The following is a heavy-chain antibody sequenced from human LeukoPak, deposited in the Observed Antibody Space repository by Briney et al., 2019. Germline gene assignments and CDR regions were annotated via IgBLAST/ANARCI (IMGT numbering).Heavy chain of an antibody. CDR1: GGSFSGYY. CDR2: INHSGST. D-gene: IGHD3-10*01. Sequence: TSETLSLTCAVYGGSFSGYYWSWIRQPPGKGREWIGEINHSGSTNYNPSLKSRVTISVDTSKNQFSLKLSSVTAADTAVYYCARCRRWFGELYFDLWGRGTLVTVSS. V-gene: IGHV4-34*01. CDR3: ARCRRWFGELYFDL. J-gene: IGHJ2*01.